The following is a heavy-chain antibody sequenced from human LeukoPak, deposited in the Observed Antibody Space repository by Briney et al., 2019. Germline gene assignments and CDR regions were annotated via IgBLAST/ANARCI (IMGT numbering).Heavy chain of an antibody. Sequence: GASVNVSCKAFGYTFGTSTITWVRQAPGQGLEWMGRIIPILGIANYAQKFQGRVTITADKSTSTAYMELSSLRSEDTAVYYCARTLGKYYYDSSPWDAFDIWGQGTMVTVSS. V-gene: IGHV1-69*02. D-gene: IGHD3-22*01. CDR1: GYTFGTST. CDR2: IIPILGIA. J-gene: IGHJ3*02. CDR3: ARTLGKYYYDSSPWDAFDI.